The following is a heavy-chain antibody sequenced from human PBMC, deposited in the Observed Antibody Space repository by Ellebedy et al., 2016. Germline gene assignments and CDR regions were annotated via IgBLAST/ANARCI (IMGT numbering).Heavy chain of an antibody. J-gene: IGHJ3*02. CDR1: GFTFGDYA. Sequence: GGSLRLSCTASGFTFGDYAMSWFRQAPGKGLEWVGFIRSKAYGGTTEYAASVKGRFTISRDDSKSIAYLQMNSLTTEDTAVYYCTRQRLVARGPRYAFDIWGQGTMVTVSS. V-gene: IGHV3-49*03. D-gene: IGHD1-1*01. CDR3: TRQRLVARGPRYAFDI. CDR2: IRSKAYGGTT.